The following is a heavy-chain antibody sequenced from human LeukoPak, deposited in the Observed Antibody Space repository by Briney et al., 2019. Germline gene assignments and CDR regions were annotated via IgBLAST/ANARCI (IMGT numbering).Heavy chain of an antibody. J-gene: IGHJ4*02. CDR2: IYYAGNT. Sequence: SETLSLTCTVSAGSINSDTYYWGWIRQPPGKGLEWIGSIYYAGNTYYNASLNSRVTISVDTSKNQFSLKLSSVTAADTAAYYCARSRIAIVGPFDYWGQGPLVTVSS. D-gene: IGHD6-13*01. CDR1: AGSINSDTYY. V-gene: IGHV4-39*01. CDR3: ARSRIAIVGPFDY.